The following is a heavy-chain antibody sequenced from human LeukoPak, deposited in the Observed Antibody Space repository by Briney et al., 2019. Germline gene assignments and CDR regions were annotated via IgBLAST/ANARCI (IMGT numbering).Heavy chain of an antibody. J-gene: IGHJ4*02. D-gene: IGHD2-2*01. V-gene: IGHV3-20*04. CDR2: INWSGGST. CDR1: GFAFAEHG. Sequence: PGGSLRLSCTASGFAFAEHGMSWVRQVPGKGLEWVSGINWSGGSTGYADPLRGRFTISRDNAKNSLYLQMDSLRAEDTALYYCARAPITSPFYLDYWGQGTLVTVSS. CDR3: ARAPITSPFYLDY.